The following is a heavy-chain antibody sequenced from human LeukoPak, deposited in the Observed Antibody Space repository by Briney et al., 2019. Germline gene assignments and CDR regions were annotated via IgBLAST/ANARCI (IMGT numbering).Heavy chain of an antibody. CDR3: VRDAEWFGELTHYNWFDP. CDR1: GGSISSYY. D-gene: IGHD3-10*01. CDR2: IYTSGST. V-gene: IGHV4-4*07. Sequence: SETLSLTCTVSGGSISSYYWSWIRQPAGKGLEWIGRIYTSGSTNYNPSLKSRVTMSVDTSKNQFSLKLSSVTAADTAVYYCVRDAEWFGELTHYNWFDPWGQGTLVTVSS. J-gene: IGHJ5*02.